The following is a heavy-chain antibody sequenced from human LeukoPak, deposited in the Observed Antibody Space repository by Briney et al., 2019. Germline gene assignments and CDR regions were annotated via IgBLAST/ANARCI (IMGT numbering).Heavy chain of an antibody. CDR3: ARGLRTPVWPVPAAIRPSPTRRRVWDYYMDV. D-gene: IGHD2-2*01. CDR2: MNPNSGNT. J-gene: IGHJ6*03. CDR1: GYTFTSYD. Sequence: ASVKVSCKASGYTFTSYDINWVRQATGQGLEWMGWMNPNSGNTGYAQKFQGRVTITRNTSISTAYMELSSLRSEDTAVYYCARGLRTPVWPVPAAIRPSPTRRRVWDYYMDVWGKGTTVTVSS. V-gene: IGHV1-8*03.